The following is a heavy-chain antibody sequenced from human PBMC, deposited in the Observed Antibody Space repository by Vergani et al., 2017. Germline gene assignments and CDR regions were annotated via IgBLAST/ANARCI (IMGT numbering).Heavy chain of an antibody. V-gene: IGHV3-11*05. Sequence: QVQLVESGGGLVKPGGSLRLSCAASGFTFSDYYMSWIRQAPGKGLEWVSYISSSSSYTNYADSVKGRFTISRDNAKNSLYLQMNSLRAEATAVYYCARSYYYDSSGYYYDYWGQGTLVTVSS. J-gene: IGHJ4*02. CDR3: ARSYYYDSSGYYYDY. CDR2: ISSSSSYT. CDR1: GFTFSDYY. D-gene: IGHD3-22*01.